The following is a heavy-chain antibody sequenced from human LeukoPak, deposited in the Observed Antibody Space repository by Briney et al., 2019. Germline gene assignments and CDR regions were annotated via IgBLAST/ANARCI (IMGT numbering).Heavy chain of an antibody. V-gene: IGHV3-33*06. CDR2: IWYDGSNK. J-gene: IGHJ6*03. D-gene: IGHD5-18*01. Sequence: GGSLRLSCAASGSTFSSYGMHWVRQAPGKGLEWVAVIWYDGSNKYYADSVKGRFTISRDNSKNTLYLQMNSLRAEDTAVYYCAKENSYPYYYMDVWGKGTTVTVSS. CDR1: GSTFSSYG. CDR3: AKENSYPYYYMDV.